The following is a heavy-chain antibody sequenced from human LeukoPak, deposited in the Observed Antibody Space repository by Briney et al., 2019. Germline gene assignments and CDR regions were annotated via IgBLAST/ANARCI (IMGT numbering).Heavy chain of an antibody. CDR1: GYRFTNYW. Sequence: KPGESLKISCKGSGYRFTNYWIGWVRQMPGKGLEWMRIIYPGDSDIRYSPSFQGQVTISADKPISTAYLQWSSLKASDTAMYYCARQNSGWEKGTIDYWGQGTLVTVSS. J-gene: IGHJ4*02. CDR2: IYPGDSDI. V-gene: IGHV5-51*01. CDR3: ARQNSGWEKGTIDY. D-gene: IGHD6-19*01.